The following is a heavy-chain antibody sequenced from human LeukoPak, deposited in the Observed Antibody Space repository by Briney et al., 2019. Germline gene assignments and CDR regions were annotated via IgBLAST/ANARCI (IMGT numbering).Heavy chain of an antibody. J-gene: IGHJ3*02. V-gene: IGHV4-59*01. Sequence: PSETLSLTCTVSGGSISSYYWSWIRQPPGKGLEWIGYIYCSGSTNYNPSLKSRVTISVDTSKNQFSLKLSSVTAADTAVYYCARDVGPRGYNVNDAFDIWGQGTMVTVSS. CDR3: ARDVGPRGYNVNDAFDI. CDR1: GGSISSYY. CDR2: IYCSGST. D-gene: IGHD5-12*01.